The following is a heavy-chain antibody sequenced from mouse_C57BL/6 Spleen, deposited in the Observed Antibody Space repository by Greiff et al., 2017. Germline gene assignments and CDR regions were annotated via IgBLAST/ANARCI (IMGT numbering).Heavy chain of an antibody. V-gene: IGHV14-3*01. CDR3: GAGFVYYYAMDY. CDR2: IDPANGNT. D-gene: IGHD3-2*02. J-gene: IGHJ4*01. Sequence: EVKLVESVAELVRPAASVKLSCTASGFNIKNTYMHWVKQRPEQGLEWIGRIDPANGNTKYAPKFQGKATITADTSSNTAYLQLSSLTSEDTAIYYCGAGFVYYYAMDYWGQGTSVTVSS. CDR1: GFNIKNTY.